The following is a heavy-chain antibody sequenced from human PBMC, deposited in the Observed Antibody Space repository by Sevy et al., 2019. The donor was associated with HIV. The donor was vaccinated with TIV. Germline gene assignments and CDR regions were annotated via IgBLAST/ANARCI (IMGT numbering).Heavy chain of an antibody. D-gene: IGHD1-26*01. Sequence: GGSLRLSCAASGFTFSSYAMHWVRQAPGKGLEWVAVISYDGSNKYYADSVKGRFTISRDNSKNTLYLQMNSLRAEDTAVYYCAGMSEGISGSHFDYWGQGTLVTVSS. J-gene: IGHJ4*02. CDR3: AGMSEGISGSHFDY. V-gene: IGHV3-30-3*01. CDR1: GFTFSSYA. CDR2: ISYDGSNK.